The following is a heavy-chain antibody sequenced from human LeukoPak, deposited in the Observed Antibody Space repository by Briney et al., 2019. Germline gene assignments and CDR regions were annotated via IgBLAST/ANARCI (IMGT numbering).Heavy chain of an antibody. V-gene: IGHV3-11*06. D-gene: IGHD1-26*01. CDR2: ISSSSSYT. J-gene: IGHJ3*02. Sequence: PGGSLRLSCAASGFTFSDYYMSWISQAPGKGLEWVSYISSSSSYTDYADSVKGRFTISRDNAKNSLYLQMNSLSDEDTAVYYCARGGGRSYSDAFDIWGQGTVVTVSS. CDR3: ARGGGRSYSDAFDI. CDR1: GFTFSDYY.